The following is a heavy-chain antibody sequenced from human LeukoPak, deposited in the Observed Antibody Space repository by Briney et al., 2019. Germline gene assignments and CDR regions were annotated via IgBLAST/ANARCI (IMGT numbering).Heavy chain of an antibody. CDR2: ISYSGST. V-gene: IGHV4-30-4*08. J-gene: IGHJ4*02. CDR1: GGSISSGDYY. CDR3: ARALSNWNDFDY. Sequence: SQTLSLTCTVSGGSISSGDYYWSWIRQPPGKGLEWIGYISYSGSTYYNPSLKSRVTISVDTSKNQFSLKLSSVTAADTAVYYCARALSNWNDFDYWRQGTLVTVSS. D-gene: IGHD1-20*01.